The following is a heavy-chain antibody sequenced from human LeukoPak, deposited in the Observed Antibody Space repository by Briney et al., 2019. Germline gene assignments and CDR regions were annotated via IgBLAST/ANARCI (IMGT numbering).Heavy chain of an antibody. CDR1: GYTFTSYD. D-gene: IGHD4-17*01. CDR2: MNPNSGNT. V-gene: IGHV1-8*03. J-gene: IGHJ5*02. CDR3: ARGLPDYGDYENWFDP. Sequence: ASVKVSCKASGYTFTSYDINWVRQAPGQGLEWMGWMNPNSGNTGYAQKFQGRVTITRNTSISTAYMELSSLRSEDTAVYYCARGLPDYGDYENWFDPWGQGTLVTVSS.